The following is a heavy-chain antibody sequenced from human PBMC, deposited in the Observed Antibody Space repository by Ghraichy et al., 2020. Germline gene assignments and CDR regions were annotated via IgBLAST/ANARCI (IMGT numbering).Heavy chain of an antibody. CDR1: GFTFSSYG. J-gene: IGHJ6*02. Sequence: GGSLRLSCAASGFTFSSYGMHWVRQAPGKGLEWVAFIRYDGSNKYYADSVKGRFTISRDNSKNTLYLQMNSLRAEDTAVYYCAKGALYSSSWHGYYYYYYGMDVWGQGTTVTVSS. D-gene: IGHD6-13*01. V-gene: IGHV3-30*02. CDR3: AKGALYSSSWHGYYYYYYGMDV. CDR2: IRYDGSNK.